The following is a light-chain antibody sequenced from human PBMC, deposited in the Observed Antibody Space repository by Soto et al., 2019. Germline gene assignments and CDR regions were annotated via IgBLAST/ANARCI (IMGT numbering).Light chain of an antibody. V-gene: IGLV2-14*01. CDR2: DVS. Sequence: QSVLTQPASVSGSPGRSITISCTGTSSDFGGYNYVSWYQQHPGKAPKLMIYDVSNRPSGVSNRFSGSKSGNTASLTISGLQAEDEADYYCSSYTSSSTLYVFGTGTKVTVL. J-gene: IGLJ1*01. CDR1: SSDFGGYNY. CDR3: SSYTSSSTLYV.